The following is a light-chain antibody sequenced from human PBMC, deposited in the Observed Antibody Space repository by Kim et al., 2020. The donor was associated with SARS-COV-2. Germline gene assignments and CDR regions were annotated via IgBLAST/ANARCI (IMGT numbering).Light chain of an antibody. V-gene: IGKV1-5*01. Sequence: DIQMTQSPSTLSASVGDRVTITCRASQSISTWLAWYQQKPGKAPKLLIYDVSTLESGVPSRLSGSGSGTEFTLTITSLQPDDFATYYCQQYDTDYTFGQGTKVDIK. CDR2: DVS. CDR1: QSISTW. CDR3: QQYDTDYT. J-gene: IGKJ2*01.